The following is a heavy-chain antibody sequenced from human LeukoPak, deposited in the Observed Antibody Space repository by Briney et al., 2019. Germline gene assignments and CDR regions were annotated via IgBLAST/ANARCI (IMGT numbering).Heavy chain of an antibody. J-gene: IGHJ4*02. Sequence: PGGSLRLSCAASGYTFSNSEMNWVRRPSGKGLEWVSYIGGSNTIYYADSVKGRFTISRDNAKNSLYLQMNNLRAEDTAVYYCARSTPSDFYFDYWGQGTLVTVSS. CDR2: IGGSNTI. CDR3: ARSTPSDFYFDY. D-gene: IGHD2-2*01. V-gene: IGHV3-48*03. CDR1: GYTFSNSE.